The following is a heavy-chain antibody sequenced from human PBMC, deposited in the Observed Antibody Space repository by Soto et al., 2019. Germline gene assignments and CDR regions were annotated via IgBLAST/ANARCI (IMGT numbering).Heavy chain of an antibody. Sequence: QVQLQESGPGLVKPSQTLSLTCTVSGGSISSGDYYWSWIRQPPGKGLEWIGYIYYSGSTYYNPSLKXRXTXSXXTSKNQFSLMLSSVTAADTAVYYCARAQGSGFLVSWGQGTLVTVSS. CDR2: IYYSGST. V-gene: IGHV4-30-4*01. J-gene: IGHJ4*02. CDR3: ARAQGSGFLVS. CDR1: GGSISSGDYY. D-gene: IGHD3-10*01.